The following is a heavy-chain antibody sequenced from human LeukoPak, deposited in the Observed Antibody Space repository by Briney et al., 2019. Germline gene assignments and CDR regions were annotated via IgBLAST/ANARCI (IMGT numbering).Heavy chain of an antibody. D-gene: IGHD3-10*01. V-gene: IGHV1-69*05. CDR2: IIPIFGTA. CDR1: GGTFSSYA. J-gene: IGHJ3*02. CDR3: ARATRGRFGELFLDAFDI. Sequence: SVKVSCKASGGTFSSYAISWVRQAPGQGLEWMGGIIPIFGTANYAQKFQGRVTITTDESTSTAYMELSSLRSEDTAVYYCARATRGRFGELFLDAFDIWGQGTMVTVSS.